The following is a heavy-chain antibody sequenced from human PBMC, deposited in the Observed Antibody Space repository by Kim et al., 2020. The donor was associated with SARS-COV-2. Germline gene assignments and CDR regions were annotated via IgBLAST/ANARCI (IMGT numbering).Heavy chain of an antibody. CDR3: AKDSGYSGYDGNWFDP. Sequence: GGSLRLSCAASGFTFSSYAMSWVRQAPGKGLEWVSAISGSGGSTYYADSVKGRFTISRDNSKNTLYLQMNSLRAEDTAVYYCAKDSGYSGYDGNWFDPWGQGTLVTVSS. J-gene: IGHJ5*02. CDR2: ISGSGGST. D-gene: IGHD5-12*01. V-gene: IGHV3-23*01. CDR1: GFTFSSYA.